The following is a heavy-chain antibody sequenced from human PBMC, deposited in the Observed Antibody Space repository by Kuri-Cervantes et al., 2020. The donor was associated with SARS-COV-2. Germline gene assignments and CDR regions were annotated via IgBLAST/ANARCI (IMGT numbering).Heavy chain of an antibody. CDR2: TNPNSGAT. Sequence: ASVKVSCKASGYTFTGYYIHWVRQAPGQGLEWMGWTNPNSGATDYAQNFQGRITMTRATSISTAFMEFSSLRSDGTAVYYCARFPITVTHGGGMDVWGQGTTVTVSS. V-gene: IGHV1-2*02. D-gene: IGHD3-10*01. CDR3: ARFPITVTHGGGMDV. J-gene: IGHJ6*02. CDR1: GYTFTGYY.